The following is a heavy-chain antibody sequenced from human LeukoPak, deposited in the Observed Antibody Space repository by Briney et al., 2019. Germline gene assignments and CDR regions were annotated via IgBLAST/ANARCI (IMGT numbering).Heavy chain of an antibody. CDR2: IYYSGSS. CDR3: ASNSFDYYGSGSYSVDY. Sequence: SETLSLTCTVSGGSISSSSSYWGWIRQPPGKGLEWIGSIYYSGSSFDDPALKSRVTISVDTSKNQFSLKLSSVTAADTAVYYCASNSFDYYGSGSYSVDYWGQGTLVTVSS. D-gene: IGHD3-10*01. CDR1: GGSISSSSSY. V-gene: IGHV4-39*01. J-gene: IGHJ4*02.